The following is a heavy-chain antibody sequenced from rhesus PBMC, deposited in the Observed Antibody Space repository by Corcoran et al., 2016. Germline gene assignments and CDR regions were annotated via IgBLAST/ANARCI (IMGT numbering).Heavy chain of an antibody. V-gene: IGHV4-65*01. Sequence: QVQLQESGPGLVKPSETLSLTCAVSGGSVSSSNWWSWIRQPPGKGLEWIGYISGSSGSTYSNPSLTSRVTSSTDTSKNQFSLKLSSVTAADTAVYYCARDEYSNYVYFDYWGQGVLVTVSS. CDR2: ISGSSGST. CDR3: ARDEYSNYVYFDY. J-gene: IGHJ4*01. CDR1: GGSVSSSNW. D-gene: IGHD4-23*01.